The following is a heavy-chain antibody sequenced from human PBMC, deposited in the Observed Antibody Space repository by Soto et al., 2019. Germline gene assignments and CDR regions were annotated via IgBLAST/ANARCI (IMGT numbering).Heavy chain of an antibody. V-gene: IGHV5-51*01. CDR1: GYSFTSYW. D-gene: IGHD5-18*01. J-gene: IGHJ4*02. CDR3: VSGYPWVGFDY. CDR2: IYPGDSDT. Sequence: ESLKISCKGSGYSFTSYWIGWVRQMPGKGLEWMGIIYPGDSDTRYNPSLKSRVTISVDTSKNQVSLKLSSVTAADTAVYICVSGYPWVGFDYWGQGTLVTVSS.